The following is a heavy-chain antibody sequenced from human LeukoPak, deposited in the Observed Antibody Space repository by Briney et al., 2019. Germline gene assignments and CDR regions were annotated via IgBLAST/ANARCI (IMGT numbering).Heavy chain of an antibody. J-gene: IGHJ5*02. V-gene: IGHV4-4*07. CDR2: IYTSGST. CDR3: ARDHVVVVVAATENWFDP. D-gene: IGHD2-15*01. Sequence: SETLSLTCTVSGGSISSYYWSWIRQPAGKGLEWIGRIYTSGSTNYNPSLKSRVTMSVDTSKNQFSLKLSSVTAADTAVYYCARDHVVVVVAATENWFDPWDQGTLVTVSS. CDR1: GGSISSYY.